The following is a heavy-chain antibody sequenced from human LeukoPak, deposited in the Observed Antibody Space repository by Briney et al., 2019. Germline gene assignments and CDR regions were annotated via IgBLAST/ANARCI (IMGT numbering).Heavy chain of an antibody. Sequence: TSETLSLTCAVYGGSFSGYYWSWIRQPPGKGLEWIGEINHSGSTNYNPSLKSRVTISVDTSKNQFSLKLSSVTAADTAVYYCAGGRRGSGWYIMANWFDPWGQGTLVTVSS. J-gene: IGHJ5*02. CDR3: AGGRRGSGWYIMANWFDP. CDR1: GGSFSGYY. V-gene: IGHV4-34*01. D-gene: IGHD6-19*01. CDR2: INHSGST.